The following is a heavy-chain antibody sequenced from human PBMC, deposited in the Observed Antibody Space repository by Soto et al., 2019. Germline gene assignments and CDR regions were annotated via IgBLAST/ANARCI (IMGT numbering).Heavy chain of an antibody. CDR2: IWYDGSKK. Sequence: QVQLVESGGGVVQPGRSLRLSCATSGFTFSNYAFHWVRQAPGKGLEWVAVIWYDGSKKHHADSVKGRFTISRDDSKNTLYLPMNSLRVEDRAVYYCARDGNYPQSDYWGQGTLVTVSS. CDR1: GFTFSNYA. D-gene: IGHD1-26*01. V-gene: IGHV3-33*01. J-gene: IGHJ4*02. CDR3: ARDGNYPQSDY.